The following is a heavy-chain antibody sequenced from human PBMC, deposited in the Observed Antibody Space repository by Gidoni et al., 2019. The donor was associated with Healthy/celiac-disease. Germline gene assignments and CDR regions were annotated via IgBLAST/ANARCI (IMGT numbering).Heavy chain of an antibody. V-gene: IGHV3-7*01. CDR3: ARDYYYDSSGVDY. D-gene: IGHD3-22*01. CDR2: IKQDGSEK. J-gene: IGHJ4*02. CDR1: GFTFSSYW. Sequence: EVQLVESGGGLVQPGGSLRLSCAASGFTFSSYWMSWVRQAPGKGLEWVANIKQDGSEKYYVDSVKGRFTISRDNAKNSLYLQMNSLRAEDTAVYYCARDYYYDSSGVDYWGQGTLVTVSS.